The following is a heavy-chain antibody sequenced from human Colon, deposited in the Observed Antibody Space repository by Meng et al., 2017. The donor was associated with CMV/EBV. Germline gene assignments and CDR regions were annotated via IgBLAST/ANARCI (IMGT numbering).Heavy chain of an antibody. J-gene: IGHJ4*02. D-gene: IGHD1-14*01. CDR3: AKDRAISYHRYGY. V-gene: IGHV3-23*01. Sequence: GFSFSSSALTWVRQAPGKGLEWVSTIIGNGDNTYYADYVKGRFVSSRDNSKNTLYLQMNSLRAEDTAVYYCAKDRAISYHRYGYWGQGTLVTVSS. CDR2: IIGNGDNT. CDR1: GFSFSSSA.